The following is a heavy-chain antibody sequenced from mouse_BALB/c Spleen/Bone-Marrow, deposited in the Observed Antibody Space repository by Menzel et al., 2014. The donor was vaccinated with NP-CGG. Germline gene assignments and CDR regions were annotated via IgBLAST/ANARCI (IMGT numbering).Heavy chain of an antibody. CDR1: GISITTGNYR. J-gene: IGHJ1*01. CDR3: ARYGNYFDV. Sequence: VQLQQSGPGLVKPSQTVSLTCTVTGISITTGNYRWSWIRQFPGNKLEWIGYIYYSGTITYNPSLTSRTTITRGTSKNQFFLEMNSLTAEDTATYYCARYGNYFDVWGAGTTVTVSS. D-gene: IGHD2-1*01. V-gene: IGHV3-5*02. CDR2: IYYSGTI.